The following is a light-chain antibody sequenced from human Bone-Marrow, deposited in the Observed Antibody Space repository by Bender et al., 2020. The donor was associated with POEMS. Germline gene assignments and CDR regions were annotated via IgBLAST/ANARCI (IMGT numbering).Light chain of an antibody. CDR3: SSYTSSSTLV. CDR1: RNDIGTYNL. V-gene: IGLV2-14*02. J-gene: IGLJ3*02. CDR2: DAD. Sequence: QSALTQPASVSGSPGQSITISCTGSRNDIGTYNLVSWYRQFPGKVPELIIYDADKRPSGVSARFSGSKSGNTASLTISGLQAEDEADYYCSSYTSSSTLVFGGGTKLTVL.